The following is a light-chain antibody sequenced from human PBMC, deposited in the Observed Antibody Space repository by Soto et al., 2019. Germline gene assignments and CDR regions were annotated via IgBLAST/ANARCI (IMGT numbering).Light chain of an antibody. CDR2: RDN. V-gene: IGLV1-47*01. CDR1: SSNIGSNY. CDR3: SAWDDSLSGSGV. J-gene: IGLJ3*02. Sequence: QSVLTQPPSASGTPGQRVTISCSGSSSNIGSNYVYWYQQLPGTAPKLLIYRDNQRPSGVPDRLSGSNSATSAALAISGLRSEDEADDYCSAWDDSLSGSGVFGGGTKLTVL.